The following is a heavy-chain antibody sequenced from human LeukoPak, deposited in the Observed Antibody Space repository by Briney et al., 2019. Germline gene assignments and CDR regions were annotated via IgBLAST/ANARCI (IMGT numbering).Heavy chain of an antibody. Sequence: SVKVSCKASGGTFSSYAISWVRQAPGQGLEWMGGIIPIFGTANYAQKFQGRVTITTDESTSTAYMELSSLRSEDTAVYHCANPYCSSTSCYQGPQYFQHWGQGTLVTVSS. CDR3: ANPYCSSTSCYQGPQYFQH. D-gene: IGHD2-2*01. V-gene: IGHV1-69*05. CDR2: IIPIFGTA. J-gene: IGHJ1*01. CDR1: GGTFSSYA.